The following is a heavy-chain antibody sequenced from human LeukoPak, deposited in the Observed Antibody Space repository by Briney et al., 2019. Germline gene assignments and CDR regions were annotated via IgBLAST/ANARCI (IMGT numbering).Heavy chain of an antibody. J-gene: IGHJ4*02. CDR2: ISSSGSTI. D-gene: IGHD6-19*01. V-gene: IGHV3-11*01. CDR3: ARDRVAGYTTY. Sequence: GGSLRLSCAASGFTFSDYYMSWIRQAPGKGLEWVSYISSSGSTIYYADSVKGRFTISRDNAKNSLCLQMNSLRAEDTAVYYCARDRVAGYTTYWGQGTLVTVSS. CDR1: GFTFSDYY.